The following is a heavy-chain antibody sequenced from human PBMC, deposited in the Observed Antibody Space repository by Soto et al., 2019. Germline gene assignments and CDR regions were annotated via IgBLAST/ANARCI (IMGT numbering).Heavy chain of an antibody. CDR3: ASATTVTTSGYFDL. CDR1: GGSISSYY. V-gene: IGHV4-59*13. D-gene: IGHD4-17*01. J-gene: IGHJ2*01. Sequence: QVQLQESGPGLVKPSETLSLTCTVSGGSISSYYWSWIRQPPGKGLEWIGYIYYSGSTNYNPSLKSRVTISVDTSENQFSLRLNSVTAAGTAVYYCASATTVTTSGYFDLWGRGTLVTVSS. CDR2: IYYSGST.